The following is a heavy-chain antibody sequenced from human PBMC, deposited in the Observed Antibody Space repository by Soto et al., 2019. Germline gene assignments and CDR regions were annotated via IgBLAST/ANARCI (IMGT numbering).Heavy chain of an antibody. D-gene: IGHD3-22*01. Sequence: VASVKVSCKASGGTFSSYAISWVRQAPGQGLEWMGGIIPIFGTANYAQKFQGRVTITAGKSTSTAYMELSSLRSEDTAVYYCAREYYYDSSGYASDAFDIWGQGTMVTVSS. CDR1: GGTFSSYA. J-gene: IGHJ3*02. V-gene: IGHV1-69*06. CDR2: IIPIFGTA. CDR3: AREYYYDSSGYASDAFDI.